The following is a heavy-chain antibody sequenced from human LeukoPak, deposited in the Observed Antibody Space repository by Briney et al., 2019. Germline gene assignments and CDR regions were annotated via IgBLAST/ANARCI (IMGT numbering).Heavy chain of an antibody. CDR1: GFTFSSYS. CDR2: ISSSSSYM. V-gene: IGHV3-21*01. CDR3: AIARDGYNVDAFDI. Sequence: GSLRLSCAASGFTFSSYSMSWVRQAPGKGLEWVSSISSSSSYMYYADSVKGRFTISRDNAKNSLYLQMNSLRAEDTAVYYCAIARDGYNVDAFDIWGQGTMVTVSS. D-gene: IGHD5-24*01. J-gene: IGHJ3*02.